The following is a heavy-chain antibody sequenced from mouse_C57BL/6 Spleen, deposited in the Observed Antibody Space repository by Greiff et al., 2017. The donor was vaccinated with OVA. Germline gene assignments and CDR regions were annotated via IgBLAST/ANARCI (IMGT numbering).Heavy chain of an antibody. CDR1: GYAFSSSW. V-gene: IGHV1-82*01. D-gene: IGHD2-1*01. Sequence: VQLQQSGPELVKPGASVKISCKASGYAFSSSWMNWVKQRPGQGLEWIGRIYPGDGDTNYNGKFKGKATLTADKSSSTAYMQLSSLTSEDSAVYFCARYGNYYFDYWGQGTTLTVSS. J-gene: IGHJ2*01. CDR3: ARYGNYYFDY. CDR2: IYPGDGDT.